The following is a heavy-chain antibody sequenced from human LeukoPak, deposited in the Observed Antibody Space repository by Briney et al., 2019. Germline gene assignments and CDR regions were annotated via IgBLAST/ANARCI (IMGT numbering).Heavy chain of an antibody. CDR2: IKQDGSEK. CDR3: ARGIVATIDCFDY. CDR1: GFTFSSYW. D-gene: IGHD5-12*01. V-gene: IGHV3-7*03. J-gene: IGHJ4*02. Sequence: GGSLRLSCAASGFTFSSYWMSWVRQAPGKGLEWVANIKQDGSEKYYVDSVKGRFTISRDNAKNSLYLQMNSLRAEDTAVYYCARGIVATIDCFDYWGQGTLVTVSS.